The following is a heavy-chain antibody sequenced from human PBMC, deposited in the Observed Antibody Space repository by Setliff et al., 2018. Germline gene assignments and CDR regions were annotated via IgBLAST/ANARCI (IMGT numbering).Heavy chain of an antibody. D-gene: IGHD6-6*01. CDR2: IIPIFGTT. CDR3: AKRGHYSSSDGLSFDF. J-gene: IGHJ4*02. Sequence: SVKVSCKASGGTFSNYDISWVRQAPGQGLEWMGGIIPIFGTTNYAQRFQGRVTITTDESTSTAYMELSSLRSEDTAVYYCAKRGHYSSSDGLSFDFWGQGTQVTVSS. CDR1: GGTFSNYD. V-gene: IGHV1-69*05.